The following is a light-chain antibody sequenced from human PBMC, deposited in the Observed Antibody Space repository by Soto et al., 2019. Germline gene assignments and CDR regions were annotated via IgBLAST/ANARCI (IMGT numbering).Light chain of an antibody. CDR3: HVWDCSSDHHVG. J-gene: IGLJ2*01. V-gene: IGLV3-21*02. CDR1: NIGSKS. CDR2: DDS. Sequence: SYELTQPPSVSVAPGQTARITCGGNNIGSKSVHGYQPKPGQAPVLVVYDDSDRPSGIPERFSGSNSGNPATLTISRVEARNEADYYWHVWDCSSDHHVGFGGGTKLAVL.